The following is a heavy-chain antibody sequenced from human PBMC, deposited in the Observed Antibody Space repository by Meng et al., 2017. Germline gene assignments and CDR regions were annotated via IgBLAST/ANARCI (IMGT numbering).Heavy chain of an antibody. J-gene: IGHJ4*02. Sequence: EVQLLAFGGGLVKPGVSLSISCAASGFTFRSYSMNWVRQAPGKGLEWVSSISSSSSYIYYADSVKGRFTISRDNAKNSLYLQMNSLRAEDTAVYYCARTPVGSFDYWGQGTLVTVSS. CDR3: ARTPVGSFDY. D-gene: IGHD1-26*01. V-gene: IGHV3-21*01. CDR1: GFTFRSYS. CDR2: ISSSSSYI.